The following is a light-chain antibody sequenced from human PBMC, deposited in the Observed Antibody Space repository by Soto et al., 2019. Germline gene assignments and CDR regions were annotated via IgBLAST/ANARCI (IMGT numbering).Light chain of an antibody. V-gene: IGLV2-8*01. CDR2: EVS. CDR1: SSDVGGYNY. J-gene: IGLJ1*01. CDR3: CSYAGSNTGNV. Sequence: QSALTQPPSASGSPGQSVTISCTGTSSDVGGYNYVSWYQQHPGKAPKLMIYEVSKRPSGVPDRFSGSKSGSTASLTVSGLQAEDEADYYCCSYAGSNTGNVFGTGTKVTVL.